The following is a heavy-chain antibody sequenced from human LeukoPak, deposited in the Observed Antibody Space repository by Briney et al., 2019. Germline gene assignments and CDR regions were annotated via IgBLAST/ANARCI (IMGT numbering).Heavy chain of an antibody. CDR3: ARETALVAFDI. J-gene: IGHJ3*02. CDR2: ISSSGSTI. CDR1: GFTFSSYE. V-gene: IGHV3-48*03. Sequence: PGGSLRLSCAASGFTFSSYEMNWVRQAPGKGLEWVSYISSSGSTIYYADSVKGRFTISRDNAKNSLYLQMNSLRAEDTAVYYCARETALVAFDIWGQGTMVTVSS.